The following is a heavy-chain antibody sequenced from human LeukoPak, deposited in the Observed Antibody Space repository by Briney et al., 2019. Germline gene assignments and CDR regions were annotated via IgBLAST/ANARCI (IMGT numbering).Heavy chain of an antibody. Sequence: GASVKVSCKASGYTFTSYGISWVRQAPGQGLEWMGWISAYNGNTNYAQKLQGRVTMTTDTSTSTAYMELRSLRSDDTAVYYCARDIVVVVAATFGIRFDPWGQGTLVTVSS. D-gene: IGHD2-15*01. CDR3: ARDIVVVVAATFGIRFDP. CDR2: ISAYNGNT. CDR1: GYTFTSYG. V-gene: IGHV1-18*01. J-gene: IGHJ5*02.